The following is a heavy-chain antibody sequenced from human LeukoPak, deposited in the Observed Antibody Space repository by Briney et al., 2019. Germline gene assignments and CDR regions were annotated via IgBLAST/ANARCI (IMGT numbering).Heavy chain of an antibody. CDR2: IGPTGFDR. J-gene: IGHJ4*02. CDR3: ATETNGRHYDY. D-gene: IGHD1-14*01. Sequence: PGGSLRLSCTTSGLTFSTSGFNWVRQAPGKGLEWVASIGPTGFDRYHADSIKGRFTISRDNATHFLYLQMDSLRAEDTAVYYCATETNGRHYDYWGQGTLLTVSS. CDR1: GLTFSTSG. V-gene: IGHV3-21*06.